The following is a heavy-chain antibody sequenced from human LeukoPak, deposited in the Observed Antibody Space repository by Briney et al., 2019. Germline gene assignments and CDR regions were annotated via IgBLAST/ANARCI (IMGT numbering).Heavy chain of an antibody. D-gene: IGHD3-10*01. CDR3: AREPSVNYYGSGSYYPPSYGMDV. Sequence: PSETLSLTCTVSGGSISSYYWSWIRQPPGKGLEWIGYIYYSGSTNYNPSLKSRVTISVDTSKNQFSLKLSSVTAADTAVYYCAREPSVNYYGSGSYYPPSYGMDVWGQGTTVTVSS. J-gene: IGHJ6*02. V-gene: IGHV4-59*12. CDR2: IYYSGST. CDR1: GGSISSYY.